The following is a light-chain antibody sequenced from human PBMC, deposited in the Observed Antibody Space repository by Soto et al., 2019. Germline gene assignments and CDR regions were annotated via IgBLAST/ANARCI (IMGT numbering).Light chain of an antibody. V-gene: IGKV3-11*01. CDR2: DAS. CDR1: QSVDIY. Sequence: EIVLTQSPVTLALSPGERATLSCRTSQSVDIYLAWYQQKPGQAPRLLIYDASNRATGIPARFSGSGSGTDFTLTISSLEPEDVAVYYCQQRKFWPPLTFGGGTKVELK. CDR3: QQRKFWPPLT. J-gene: IGKJ4*01.